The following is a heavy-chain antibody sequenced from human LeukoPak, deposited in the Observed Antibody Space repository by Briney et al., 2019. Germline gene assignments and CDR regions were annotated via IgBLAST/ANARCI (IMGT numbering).Heavy chain of an antibody. Sequence: ASVKVSCKASGYTFTGYYMHWVRQAPGQGLEWMGWINPNSGGTNYAQKFQDRVTMTRDTSISTAYMELSRLRSDDTAVYYCARVRENYGGYTYYYYYGMDVWGQGTTVAVSS. CDR1: GYTFTGYY. J-gene: IGHJ6*02. V-gene: IGHV1-2*02. CDR2: INPNSGGT. D-gene: IGHD5-12*01. CDR3: ARVRENYGGYTYYYYYGMDV.